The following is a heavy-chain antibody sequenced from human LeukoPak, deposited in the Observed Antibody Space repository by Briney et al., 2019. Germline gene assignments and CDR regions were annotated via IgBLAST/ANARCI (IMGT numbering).Heavy chain of an antibody. D-gene: IGHD4-11*01. Sequence: GGSLRLSCAASGFTFSSYGMHWVRQAPGKGLEWVAVISYDESNKYFADSVKGRFTISRDNPKNTLYLQMNSLRPEDTAVYYCAKSTTVTTQQRGYFDYWGQGTLVTVSS. CDR2: ISYDESNK. CDR1: GFTFSSYG. J-gene: IGHJ4*02. V-gene: IGHV3-30*18. CDR3: AKSTTVTTQQRGYFDY.